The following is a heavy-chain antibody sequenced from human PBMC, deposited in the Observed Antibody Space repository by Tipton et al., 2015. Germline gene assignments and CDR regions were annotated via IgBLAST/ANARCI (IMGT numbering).Heavy chain of an antibody. D-gene: IGHD1-26*01. Sequence: QLVQSGAEVKKPGASVKVSCKASGYTFTSFGISWARQAPGQGLEWMGWINTYNGNTNSAQKFQGRVTMTTDTSTSTAYMELRSLRSDDTAVYYCARTVGAPLDAFDIWGQGTMVTVSS. CDR3: ARTVGAPLDAFDI. CDR1: GYTFTSFG. CDR2: INTYNGNT. V-gene: IGHV1-18*01. J-gene: IGHJ3*02.